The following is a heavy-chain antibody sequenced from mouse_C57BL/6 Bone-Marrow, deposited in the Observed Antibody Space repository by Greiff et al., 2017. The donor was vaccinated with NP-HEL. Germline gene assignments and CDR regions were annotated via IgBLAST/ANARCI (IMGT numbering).Heavy chain of an antibody. CDR2: ISGGGGNT. J-gene: IGHJ4*01. D-gene: IGHD4-1*01. CDR1: GFTFSSYT. V-gene: IGHV5-9*01. Sequence: DVQLVESGGGLVKPGGSLKLSCAASGFTFSSYTMSWVRQTPEKRLEWVATISGGGGNTYYPDSVKGRFTISRDNAKNTLYLQMSSLRSEDTALYYCARQEVTETICYAMDYWGQGTSVTVSS. CDR3: ARQEVTETICYAMDY.